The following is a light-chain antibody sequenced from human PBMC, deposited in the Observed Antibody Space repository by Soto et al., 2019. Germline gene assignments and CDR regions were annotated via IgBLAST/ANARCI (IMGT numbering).Light chain of an antibody. CDR1: SSKIGSNT. J-gene: IGLJ2*01. V-gene: IGLV1-44*01. Sequence: QSVLTQPPSASGTPGQRVTISCSGSSSKIGSNTVNWYQQLQGTAPKLLIYSNNQRPSGVTDLFSGSKSGTSASLAISGLQSGDEADYYCVSRDDRLNGPVLGGGTKVNV. CDR2: SNN. CDR3: VSRDDRLNGPV.